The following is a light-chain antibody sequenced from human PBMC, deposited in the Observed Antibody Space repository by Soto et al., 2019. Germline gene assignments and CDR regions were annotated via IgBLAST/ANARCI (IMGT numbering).Light chain of an antibody. J-gene: IGKJ4*01. CDR3: LQLNIYPRAFT. V-gene: IGKV1-9*01. Sequence: DIQLTQSPSFLSASVGERVTIACRASQGLSSRLAWYQQKPGNAPKLLIYAASTLQSGVSSRFSGSGSGPEFTLKISSLQPEDFATYYCLQLNIYPRAFTFGGGTKVEIK. CDR1: QGLSSR. CDR2: AAS.